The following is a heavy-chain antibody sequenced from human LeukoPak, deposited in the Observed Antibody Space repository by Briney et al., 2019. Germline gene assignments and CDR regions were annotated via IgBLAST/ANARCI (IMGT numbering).Heavy chain of an antibody. J-gene: IGHJ4*02. CDR1: GGSISSHY. V-gene: IGHV4-59*11. CDR3: ARTPPYYYDGSGYYWYYFDY. CDR2: IYYSGST. Sequence: SVTLSLTCTVSGGSISSHYWSWIRQPPGKGLEWIGYIYYSGSTNYNPSLKSRVTISVDTSKNQFSLKLSSVTAADTAVYYCARTPPYYYDGSGYYWYYFDYWGQGTLVTVSS. D-gene: IGHD3-22*01.